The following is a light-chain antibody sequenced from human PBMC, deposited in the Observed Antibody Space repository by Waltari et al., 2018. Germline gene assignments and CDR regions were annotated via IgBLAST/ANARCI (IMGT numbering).Light chain of an antibody. CDR2: DVR. Sequence: QSALTQPASVSGSLGQSITISCPGTSSDIGGYNYVSWPQQHPGKAPKLVIYDVRNRPSGVSHRFSGSKSGSTASLTISGLQAEDEADYFCSSYTRTTPTTYVFGTGTKVTVL. CDR3: SSYTRTTPTTYV. CDR1: SSDIGGYNY. V-gene: IGLV2-14*01. J-gene: IGLJ1*01.